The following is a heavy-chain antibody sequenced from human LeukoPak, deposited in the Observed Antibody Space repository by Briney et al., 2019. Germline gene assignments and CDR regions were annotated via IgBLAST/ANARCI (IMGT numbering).Heavy chain of an antibody. V-gene: IGHV4-59*01. Sequence: SETLSLTCAVYGGSFSGYYWSWIRRPPGKGLEWIGYIYYSGSTNYNPSLKSRVTISVDTSKNQFSLKLSSVTDADTAVYYCARTTEGGYTYDYFYYYYMDVWGKGTTVTISS. D-gene: IGHD5-18*01. J-gene: IGHJ6*03. CDR1: GGSFSGYY. CDR3: ARTTEGGYTYDYFYYYYMDV. CDR2: IYYSGST.